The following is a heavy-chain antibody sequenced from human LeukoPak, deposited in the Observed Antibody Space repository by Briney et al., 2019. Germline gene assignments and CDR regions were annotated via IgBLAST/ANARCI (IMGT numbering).Heavy chain of an antibody. D-gene: IGHD4-17*01. CDR1: GGSISSSSYY. J-gene: IGHJ3*02. V-gene: IGHV4-39*01. Sequence: SETLSLTCTVSGGSISSSSYYWGWIRQPPGKGLEWIGSIYYSGSTYYNPSLKSRVTISVDTSKNQFSLKLSSATAADTAVYYCASGVYGDYGAFDIWGQGTMVTVSS. CDR2: IYYSGST. CDR3: ASGVYGDYGAFDI.